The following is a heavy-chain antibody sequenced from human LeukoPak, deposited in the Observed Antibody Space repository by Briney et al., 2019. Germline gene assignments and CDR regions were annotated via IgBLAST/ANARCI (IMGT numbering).Heavy chain of an antibody. D-gene: IGHD2-2*02. Sequence: ASVKVSCKASGYTFTGYYMHWLRQAPGQGLEWMGWINPNSGGTNYAQKFQGRVTMTRDTSISTAYMELSRLRSDDTAVYYCASLSIVVVPAAILGDAFDIWGQGTMVTVSS. J-gene: IGHJ3*02. V-gene: IGHV1-2*02. CDR3: ASLSIVVVPAAILGDAFDI. CDR1: GYTFTGYY. CDR2: INPNSGGT.